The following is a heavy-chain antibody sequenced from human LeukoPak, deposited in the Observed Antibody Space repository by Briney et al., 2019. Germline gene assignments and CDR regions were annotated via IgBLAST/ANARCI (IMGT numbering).Heavy chain of an antibody. CDR3: ARDVDGSWYGNWFDP. D-gene: IGHD6-13*01. CDR1: GGSIDTYY. V-gene: IGHV4-59*12. Sequence: SETLSLTCTVSGGSIDTYYWNWIRQPPGKGLEWIGYVFHTGSTNYNPSLKSRVTISVDTSKNQFSLKLSSVTAADTAVYYCARDVDGSWYGNWFDPWGQGTLVTVSS. CDR2: VFHTGST. J-gene: IGHJ5*02.